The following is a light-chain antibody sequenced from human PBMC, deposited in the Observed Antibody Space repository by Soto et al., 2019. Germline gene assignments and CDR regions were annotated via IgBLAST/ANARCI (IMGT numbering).Light chain of an antibody. CDR2: WAS. Sequence: DIVMTQSPDSLAVSLGERVTINCKSSQSVLYSSNNRNYLAWFQQKPGQPPKLLIYWASTRESGVPDRFSGSGSGTDITVTISGLQAEDVAVYYCQQYYNTPLTFGGGTKVEI. CDR1: QSVLYSSNNRNY. J-gene: IGKJ4*01. V-gene: IGKV4-1*01. CDR3: QQYYNTPLT.